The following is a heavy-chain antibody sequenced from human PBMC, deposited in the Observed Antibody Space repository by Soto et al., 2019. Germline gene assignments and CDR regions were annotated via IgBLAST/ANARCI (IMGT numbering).Heavy chain of an antibody. D-gene: IGHD4-4*01. CDR1: GGTFSSYT. V-gene: IGHV1-69*04. CDR2: IIPILGIA. Sequence: SVKVSCKASGGTFSSYTISWVRQAPGQGLEWMGRIIPILGIANYAQKFQGRVTITADKSTSTAYMELSSLRSEDTAVYYCARDPTVPGKAYYYYMDVWGKGTTVTVS. J-gene: IGHJ6*03. CDR3: ARDPTVPGKAYYYYMDV.